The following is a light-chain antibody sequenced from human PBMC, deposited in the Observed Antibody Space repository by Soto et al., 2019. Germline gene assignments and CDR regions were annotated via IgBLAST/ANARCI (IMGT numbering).Light chain of an antibody. CDR3: RQYNNWWT. CDR1: QSVSNN. J-gene: IGKJ1*01. V-gene: IGKV3-15*01. CDR2: GAS. Sequence: EIVMTQSTATLYVSPGERATLSCRASQSVSNNLAWYKKKPGQAPRLLIYGASTRATGIPARFSGSGSGTEFTLTISSLQSEDFAVYYCRQYNNWWTFGEGARVEIK.